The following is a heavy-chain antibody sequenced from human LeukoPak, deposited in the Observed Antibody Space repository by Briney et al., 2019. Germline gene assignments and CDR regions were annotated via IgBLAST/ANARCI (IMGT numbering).Heavy chain of an antibody. CDR1: GFTVSSNY. CDR2: IRYDGSNK. J-gene: IGHJ5*02. CDR3: AKDSDYDFWSGYSPNWFDP. D-gene: IGHD3-3*01. V-gene: IGHV3-30*02. Sequence: PGGSLRLSCAASGFTVSSNYMSWVRQAPGKGLEWVAFIRYDGSNKYYADSVKGRFTISRDNSKNTLYLQMNSLRAEDTAVYYCAKDSDYDFWSGYSPNWFDPWGQGTLVTVSS.